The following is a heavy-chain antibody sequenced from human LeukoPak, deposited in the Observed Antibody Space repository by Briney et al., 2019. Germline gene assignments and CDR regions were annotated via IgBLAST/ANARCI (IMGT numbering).Heavy chain of an antibody. Sequence: RGASVKVSCKASGYTFTSYGISRVRQAPGQGLEWMGWISAYNGNTNYAQKLQGRVTMTTDTSTSTAYMELRSLRSDDTAVYYCARGGAARGNNWFDPWGQGTLVTVSS. CDR2: ISAYNGNT. J-gene: IGHJ5*02. CDR3: ARGGAARGNNWFDP. CDR1: GYTFTSYG. D-gene: IGHD6-6*01. V-gene: IGHV1-18*01.